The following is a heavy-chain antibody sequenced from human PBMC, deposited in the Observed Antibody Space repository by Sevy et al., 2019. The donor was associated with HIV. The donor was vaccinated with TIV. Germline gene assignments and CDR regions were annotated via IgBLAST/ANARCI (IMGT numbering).Heavy chain of an antibody. CDR2: IYSGGST. V-gene: IGHV3-53*01. CDR3: ARDLSSRLYYYGMDV. D-gene: IGHD6-13*01. Sequence: GGSLRLSCAASGFTVSSNYMSWVRQAPGKGLEWVSVIYSGGSTYYADSVKGRFTISRDNSKNTLYLQMNSLRAEDTAVYYCARDLSSRLYYYGMDVRGQGTTVTVSS. J-gene: IGHJ6*02. CDR1: GFTVSSNY.